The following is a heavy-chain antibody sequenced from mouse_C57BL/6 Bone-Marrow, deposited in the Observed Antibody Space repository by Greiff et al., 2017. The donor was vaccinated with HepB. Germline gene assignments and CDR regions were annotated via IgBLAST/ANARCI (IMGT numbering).Heavy chain of an antibody. D-gene: IGHD1-1*01. Sequence: VQLQQSGAELAKPGASVKLSCKASGYTFTSYWMHWVKQRPGQGLEWIGYINPSSGYTKYNQKIKDKATLTAEKSSSTAYMQLSSLTYEDSAVYYCARTSPLYGSSPYYFDYWGQGTTLTVSS. CDR1: GYTFTSYW. J-gene: IGHJ2*01. CDR2: INPSSGYT. V-gene: IGHV1-7*01. CDR3: ARTSPLYGSSPYYFDY.